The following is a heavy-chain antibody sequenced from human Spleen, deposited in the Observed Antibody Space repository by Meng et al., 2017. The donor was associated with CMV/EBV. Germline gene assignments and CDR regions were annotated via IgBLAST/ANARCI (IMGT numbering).Heavy chain of an antibody. CDR1: GGSISSCGYC. V-gene: IGHV4-31*02. Sequence: SGGSISSCGYCWSWIRQHPGKGLEWIGYIYYSGSTYYNPSLKSRVTISVDTSKNQFSLKLSSVTAADTAVYYCARGLCSSTSCYEFDYWGQGTLVTVSS. J-gene: IGHJ4*02. CDR3: ARGLCSSTSCYEFDY. D-gene: IGHD2-2*01. CDR2: IYYSGST.